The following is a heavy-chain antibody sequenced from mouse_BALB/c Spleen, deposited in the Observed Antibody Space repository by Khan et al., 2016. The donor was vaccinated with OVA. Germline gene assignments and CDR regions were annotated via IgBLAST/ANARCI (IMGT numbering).Heavy chain of an antibody. V-gene: IGHV9-3-1*01. CDR2: INTNTGEP. CDR3: ARPPYFSYVMVY. J-gene: IGHJ4*01. CDR1: GYTFTNYG. D-gene: IGHD2-10*01. Sequence: QILLVQSGPELKKPGETVKISCKASGYTFTNYGLNWVKQAPGKGLQWMGWINTNTGEPTYAVDFKGRFAFSLETSASTAYLQINNLKNEDTATYFCARPPYFSYVMVYWGQGTSVTVSS.